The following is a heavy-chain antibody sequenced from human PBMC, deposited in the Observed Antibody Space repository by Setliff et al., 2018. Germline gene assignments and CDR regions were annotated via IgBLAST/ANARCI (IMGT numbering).Heavy chain of an antibody. D-gene: IGHD6-6*01. V-gene: IGHV7-4-1*02. CDR2: INTNTGNP. J-gene: IGHJ6*03. CDR1: GYTFTGYY. CDR3: ARGEYTSLPSGVYYHMDV. Sequence: ASVKVSCKASGYTFTGYYMHWVHQAPGQGLEWLGWINTNTGNPTYAQGFTGRFVFSLDTSVSTTYLQISSLKAEDTAVYYCARGEYTSLPSGVYYHMDVWGKGTTVTAP.